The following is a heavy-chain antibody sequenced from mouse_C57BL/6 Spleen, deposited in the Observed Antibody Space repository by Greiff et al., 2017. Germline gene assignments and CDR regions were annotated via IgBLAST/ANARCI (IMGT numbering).Heavy chain of an antibody. CDR1: GYTFTDHT. CDR3: ARVYDGYYVDYAMDY. J-gene: IGHJ4*01. CDR2: IYPRDGST. D-gene: IGHD2-3*01. Sequence: QVQLQQSDAELVKPGASVKISCKVSGYTFTDHTIHWMKQRPEQGLEWIGYIYPRDGSTKYNEKFKGKATLTADKSSSTAYMQLNSLTSEDSAVYFCARVYDGYYVDYAMDYWGQGTSVTVSS. V-gene: IGHV1-78*01.